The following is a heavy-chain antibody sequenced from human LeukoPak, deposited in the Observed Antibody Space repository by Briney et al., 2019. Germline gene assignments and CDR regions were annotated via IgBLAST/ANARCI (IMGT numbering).Heavy chain of an antibody. CDR1: VCTFSSYA. V-gene: IGHV1-69*13. J-gene: IGHJ4*02. D-gene: IGHD1-26*01. Sequence: SVKVSCKASVCTFSSYAISWVRQAPGQGLEWMGGIIPIFGTANYAQKFQGRVTITADESTSTAYMELSSLRSEDTAVYYCARDLGGSYSFEYFDYWGQGTLVTVSS. CDR3: ARDLGGSYSFEYFDY. CDR2: IIPIFGTA.